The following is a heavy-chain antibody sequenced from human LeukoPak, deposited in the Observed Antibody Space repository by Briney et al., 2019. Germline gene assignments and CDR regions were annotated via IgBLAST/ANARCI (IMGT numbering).Heavy chain of an antibody. Sequence: GGSLRLSCAASGFTFSSYWMHWVRQAPGKGLVWVSRINSDGSSTSYADSVKGRFTISRVNAKNRLYLQMNSLRAEDTAVYYCARALTLRGWFDPWGQGTLVTVSS. CDR2: INSDGSST. D-gene: IGHD2/OR15-2a*01. V-gene: IGHV3-74*01. CDR1: GFTFSSYW. J-gene: IGHJ5*02. CDR3: ARALTLRGWFDP.